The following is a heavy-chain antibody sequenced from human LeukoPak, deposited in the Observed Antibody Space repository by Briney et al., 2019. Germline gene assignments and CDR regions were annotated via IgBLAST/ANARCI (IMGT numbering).Heavy chain of an antibody. Sequence: SETLSLTCTVSGGSVSSGNYYWTWIRQPAGKGLEWIGRIYTSGSTNYNPSLKSRVTISIDASKNQFSLRLSSVTAADTAVYYCTQGGELMNYWGQGTLVIVSS. D-gene: IGHD1-26*01. CDR1: GGSVSSGNYY. CDR2: IYTSGST. J-gene: IGHJ4*02. CDR3: TQGGELMNY. V-gene: IGHV4-61*02.